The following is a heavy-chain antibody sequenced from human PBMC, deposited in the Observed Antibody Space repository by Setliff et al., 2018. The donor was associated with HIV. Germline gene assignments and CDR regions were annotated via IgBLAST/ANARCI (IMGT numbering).Heavy chain of an antibody. J-gene: IGHJ3*02. V-gene: IGHV1-2*02. Sequence: GASVKVSCKASGYTFTDYYIHWVRQAPGQGLEWMGWINSASGGTNYAKNYQGRVTVTRDTSINTAYVELNSLKSDDTAVYYCARDYLHVFDIWGQGTMVTVSS. CDR2: INSASGGT. CDR3: ARDYLHVFDI. CDR1: GYTFTDYY.